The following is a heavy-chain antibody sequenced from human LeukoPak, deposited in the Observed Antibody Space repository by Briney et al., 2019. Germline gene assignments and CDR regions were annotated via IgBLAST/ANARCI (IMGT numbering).Heavy chain of an antibody. D-gene: IGHD5-18*01. CDR3: ARAGYSYADY. Sequence: PGGSLRLSCAVSGFTLSSYWMSWVRQAPGKGLEWVANIKQDGSEKHYVDSVKGRFTISRDNVKKSLYLQMNSLRAEDTAVYYCARAGYSYADYWGQGTLVTVSS. CDR1: GFTLSSYW. V-gene: IGHV3-7*01. J-gene: IGHJ4*02. CDR2: IKQDGSEK.